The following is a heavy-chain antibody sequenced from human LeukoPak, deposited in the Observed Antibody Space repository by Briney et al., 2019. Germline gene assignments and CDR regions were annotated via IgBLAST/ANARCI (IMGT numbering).Heavy chain of an antibody. Sequence: ASVKVSCKASGYTFTSYDINWVRQATGQGLEWMGGIIPIFGTANYAQKFQGRVTITADESTSTAYMELSSLRSEDTAVYYCARGRVYDYSTYYWGQGTLVTVSS. J-gene: IGHJ4*02. V-gene: IGHV1-69*13. CDR1: GYTFTSYD. CDR3: ARGRVYDYSTYY. CDR2: IIPIFGTA. D-gene: IGHD4-11*01.